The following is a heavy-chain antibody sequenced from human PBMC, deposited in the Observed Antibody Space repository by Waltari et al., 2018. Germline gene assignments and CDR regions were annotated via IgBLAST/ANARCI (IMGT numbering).Heavy chain of an antibody. Sequence: QVQLVESGGGVVQPGRSLRLSCAVSGFTFSNYGMHWVRQAPGKGREWVSVIWYDGSNKYYADSVKCRFTISRDNSKNTLYLQLNSLRAADTAVYYCARERLEVVAGLIDYWGQGTLVTVSS. V-gene: IGHV3-33*01. CDR2: IWYDGSNK. CDR1: GFTFSNYG. CDR3: ARERLEVVAGLIDY. J-gene: IGHJ4*02. D-gene: IGHD6-19*01.